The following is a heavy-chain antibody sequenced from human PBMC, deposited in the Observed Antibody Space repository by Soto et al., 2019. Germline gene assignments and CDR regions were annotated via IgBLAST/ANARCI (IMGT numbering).Heavy chain of an antibody. J-gene: IGHJ4*02. V-gene: IGHV3-30*18. CDR3: AKDQSQQWLIYYFDY. Sequence: QVQLVESGGGVVQPGRSLRLSCAASGFTFSSYGMHWVRQAPGKGLEWVAVISYDGSNKYYADSVKGRFTISRDNSKNTLYLQMNSLRAEDTAVYYCAKDQSQQWLIYYFDYWGQGTLVTVSS. CDR2: ISYDGSNK. CDR1: GFTFSSYG. D-gene: IGHD6-19*01.